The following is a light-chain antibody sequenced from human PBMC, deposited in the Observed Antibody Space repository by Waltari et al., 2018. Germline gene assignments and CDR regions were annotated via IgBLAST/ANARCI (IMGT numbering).Light chain of an antibody. Sequence: EIVLTQSPGTLSLSPGERATLSCRVSQSVGRSLAWYQQKPGQAPRLLIYGASSRATGIPDRFSGTGSGTDFSLTISRLEPEDFAVYYCQHYVRLPATFGQGTKVEIK. CDR3: QHYVRLPAT. V-gene: IGKV3-20*01. CDR1: QSVGRS. CDR2: GAS. J-gene: IGKJ1*01.